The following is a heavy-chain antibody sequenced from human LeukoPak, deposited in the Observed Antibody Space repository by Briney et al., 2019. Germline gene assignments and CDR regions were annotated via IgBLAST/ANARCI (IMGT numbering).Heavy chain of an antibody. CDR3: TTDQYYDFWSGYETYYFDY. V-gene: IGHV3-15*01. CDR2: IKSKTDGGTT. J-gene: IGHJ4*02. D-gene: IGHD3-3*01. CDR1: GFTFSNAW. Sequence: GGSLRRSCAASGFTFSNAWRSWVRQAPGKGLEWVGRIKSKTDGGTTDYAAPVKGRFTISRDDSKNTLYLQMNSLKTEDTAVYYCTTDQYYDFWSGYETYYFDYWGQGTLVTVSS.